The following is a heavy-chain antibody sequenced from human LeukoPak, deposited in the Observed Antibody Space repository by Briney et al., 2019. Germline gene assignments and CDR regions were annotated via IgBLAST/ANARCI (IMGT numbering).Heavy chain of an antibody. D-gene: IGHD5-18*01. CDR3: ISGGYSYGYGGMDV. J-gene: IGHJ6*02. CDR2: IRSIANNYAT. CDR1: GFTFSGSA. V-gene: IGHV3-73*01. Sequence: PGGSLRLSCAASGFTFSGSAIHWVRQASGKGLEWVGRIRSIANNYATAYAASVKGRFTISRDDSKNTAYLQMNSLKTEDTAVYYCISGGYSYGYGGMDVWGQGTTVTVSS.